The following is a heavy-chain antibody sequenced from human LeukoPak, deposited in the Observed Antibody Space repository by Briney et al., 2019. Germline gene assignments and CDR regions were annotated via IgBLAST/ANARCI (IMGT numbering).Heavy chain of an antibody. V-gene: IGHV3-23*01. CDR2: ISDNGGGT. CDR1: GFTFSDYA. J-gene: IGHJ4*02. Sequence: GGSLRLSCTASGFTFSDYAMSWVRQAPGEGLEWISSISDNGGGTYYADSVKGRFTISRDNSKNTAYLQMNSLRVEDTALYYCARSVPDYTRFDFWGQGALVTVSS. CDR3: ARSVPDYTRFDF. D-gene: IGHD4-11*01.